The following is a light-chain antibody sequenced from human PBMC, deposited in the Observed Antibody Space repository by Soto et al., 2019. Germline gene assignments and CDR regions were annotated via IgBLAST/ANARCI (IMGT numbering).Light chain of an antibody. CDR3: QQYGSSPLT. CDR1: QRIRNY. CDR2: AAS. J-gene: IGKJ1*01. Sequence: DVQMTQSPSSRAASVGGGGTITCRASQRIRNYLNWYQQKPGKAPKLLIFAASSLQSGVPSRFSGSGSGTDFTLTISRLDPEDFAVYYCQQYGSSPLTFGQGTKVDI. V-gene: IGKV1-39*01.